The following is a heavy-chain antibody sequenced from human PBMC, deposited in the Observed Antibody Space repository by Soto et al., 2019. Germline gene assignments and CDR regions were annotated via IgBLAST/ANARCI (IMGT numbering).Heavy chain of an antibody. D-gene: IGHD3-3*01. V-gene: IGHV1-69*01. CDR1: GGTFSSYA. J-gene: IGHJ4*02. Sequence: QVQLVQSGAEVKKPGSSVKVSCKASGGTFSSYAISWVRQAPGQGLEWMGGIIPIFGTANYAQKFQGRVTITADESTSTAYMELSSLRSEDTAVYYCALRFLAWLSPVAAAFDYWGQGTLVTVSS. CDR3: ALRFLAWLSPVAAAFDY. CDR2: IIPIFGTA.